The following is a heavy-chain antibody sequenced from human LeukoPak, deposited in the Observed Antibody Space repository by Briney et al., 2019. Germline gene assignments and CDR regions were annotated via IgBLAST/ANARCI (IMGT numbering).Heavy chain of an antibody. CDR2: ISYDGSNK. CDR3: ARDGRLLWFGEMGDY. V-gene: IGHV3-30-3*01. D-gene: IGHD3-10*01. J-gene: IGHJ4*02. CDR1: GFTFSSYA. Sequence: GGSLRLSCAASGFTFSSYAMHWVRQAPGKGLEWVAVISYDGSNKYYADSVKGRFTISRDNSKNTLYLQMNSLRAEDTAVYYCARDGRLLWFGEMGDYWGQGTLVTVSS.